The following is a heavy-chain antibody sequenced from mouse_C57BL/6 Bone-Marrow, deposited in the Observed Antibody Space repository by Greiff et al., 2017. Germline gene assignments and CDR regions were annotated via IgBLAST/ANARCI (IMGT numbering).Heavy chain of an antibody. CDR1: GYTFTSYW. Sequence: QVQLKEPGAELVMPGASVKLSCKASGYTFTSYWMHWVKQRPGQGLEWIGEIDPSDSYTNYNQKFKGKSTLTVDKSSSTAYMQLSSLTSEDSAVYYCAWGKGWYFDVWGTGTTVTVSS. CDR3: AWGKGWYFDV. D-gene: IGHD2-1*01. CDR2: IDPSDSYT. V-gene: IGHV1-69*01. J-gene: IGHJ1*03.